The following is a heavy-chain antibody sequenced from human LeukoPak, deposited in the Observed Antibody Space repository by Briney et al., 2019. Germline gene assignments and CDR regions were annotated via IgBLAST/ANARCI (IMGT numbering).Heavy chain of an antibody. Sequence: SETLSLTCTVSGGSISSYYWSWIRQPPGKGLEWIGEINHSGSTNYNPSLKSRVTISVDTSENQFSLKLSSVTAADTAVYYCAIGYYGSGSCDYWGQGTLVTVSS. D-gene: IGHD3-10*01. CDR2: INHSGST. J-gene: IGHJ4*02. V-gene: IGHV4-34*01. CDR1: GGSISSYY. CDR3: AIGYYGSGSCDY.